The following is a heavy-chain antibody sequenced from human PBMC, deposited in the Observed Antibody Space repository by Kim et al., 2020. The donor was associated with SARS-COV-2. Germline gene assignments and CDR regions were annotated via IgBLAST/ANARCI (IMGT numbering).Heavy chain of an antibody. J-gene: IGHJ4*02. D-gene: IGHD1-26*01. Sequence: YSTSRKTRPTISKDTSKNQVVLTMTNMDPVDTATYYCAREAAISGATLDYWGQGTLVTVSS. CDR3: AREAAISGATLDY. V-gene: IGHV2-70*01.